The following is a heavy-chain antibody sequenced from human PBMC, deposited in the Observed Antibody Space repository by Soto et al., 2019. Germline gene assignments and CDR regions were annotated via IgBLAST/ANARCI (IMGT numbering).Heavy chain of an antibody. CDR3: ASPYYASSGYIAEYFQH. CDR2: IIPIFGTA. V-gene: IGHV1-69*06. Sequence: QVQLVQSGAEVKKPGSSVKVSCKASGGTFSSYAISWVRQAPGQGLEWMGGIIPIFGTANYAQKFQGRVTITADKSTSTAYMELSSLRSEDTAVYYCASPYYASSGYIAEYFQHWGQGTLVTVSS. D-gene: IGHD3-22*01. CDR1: GGTFSSYA. J-gene: IGHJ1*01.